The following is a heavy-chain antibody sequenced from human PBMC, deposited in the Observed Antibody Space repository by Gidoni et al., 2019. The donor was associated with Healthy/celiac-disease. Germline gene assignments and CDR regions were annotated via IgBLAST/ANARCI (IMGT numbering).Heavy chain of an antibody. V-gene: IGHV3-33*01. CDR2: IWYDGSNK. J-gene: IGHJ4*02. CDR1: GFTFSSYG. D-gene: IGHD4-17*01. Sequence: QVQLVESGGGVVQPGRSLRLSCAASGFTFSSYGMHWVRQAPGKGLEWVAVIWYDGSNKYYADSVKGRFTISRDNSKNTLYLQMNSLRAEDTAVYYCARDGNDYGDAFDYWGQGTLVTVSS. CDR3: ARDGNDYGDAFDY.